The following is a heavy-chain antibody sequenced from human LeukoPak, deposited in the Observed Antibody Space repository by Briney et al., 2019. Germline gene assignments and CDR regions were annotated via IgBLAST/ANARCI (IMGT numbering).Heavy chain of an antibody. CDR3: ARTEDYYDSSGLHDAFDI. Sequence: GGSLRLSCAASGFTFSTYSMSWVRQAPGKGLEWVSCISSSYSYIYYAGSVKGRFTISRDNAKNSLYLQMNSLRVEDTAVYYCARTEDYYDSSGLHDAFDIWGQGTMVTVSS. V-gene: IGHV3-21*01. CDR1: GFTFSTYS. J-gene: IGHJ3*02. CDR2: ISSSYSYI. D-gene: IGHD3-22*01.